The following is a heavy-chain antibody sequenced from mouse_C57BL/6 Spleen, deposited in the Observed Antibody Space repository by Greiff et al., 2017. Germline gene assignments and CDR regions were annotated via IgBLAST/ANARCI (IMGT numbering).Heavy chain of an antibody. V-gene: IGHV1-74*01. CDR3: AIDGGNRFAY. Sequence: VQLQQPGAELVKPGASVKVSCKASGYTFTSYWMHWVKQRPGQGLEWIGRIHPSDSDTNYNQKFKGKATLTVDKSSSTAYRQLSSLTSEDYAVNYWAIDGGNRFAYWGQVTLVTVSS. CDR2: IHPSDSDT. CDR1: GYTFTSYW. D-gene: IGHD2-1*01. J-gene: IGHJ3*01.